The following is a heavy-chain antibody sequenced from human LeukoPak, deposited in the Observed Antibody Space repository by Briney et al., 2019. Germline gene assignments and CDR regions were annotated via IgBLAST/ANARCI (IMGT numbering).Heavy chain of an antibody. CDR2: IYYSGST. V-gene: IGHV4-31*03. J-gene: IGHJ4*02. D-gene: IGHD3-10*01. CDR3: ARTVRGVLFDY. CDR1: AGSISSGGYY. Sequence: SETLSLTRTVSAGSISSGGYYWSWLRQHPGKGLEWIGYIYYSGSTYYNPSLKSRVTISVDTSKNQFSLKLSSVTAADTAVYYCARTVRGVLFDYWGQGTLVTVSS.